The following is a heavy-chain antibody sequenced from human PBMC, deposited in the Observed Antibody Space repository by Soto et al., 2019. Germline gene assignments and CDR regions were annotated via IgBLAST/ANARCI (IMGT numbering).Heavy chain of an antibody. CDR3: AREPVTSFFDY. Sequence: VNVYRKGFGYTFSTYLFSRRRQAPGQGLEWMGWISAYNGNTKYAQKLQGRVTMTTDTSTSTAYMELRSLRSDDTAVYYCAREPVTSFFDYWGQGTLVTVSS. V-gene: IGHV1-18*01. CDR2: ISAYNGNT. J-gene: IGHJ4*02. D-gene: IGHD2-21*02. CDR1: GYTFSTYL.